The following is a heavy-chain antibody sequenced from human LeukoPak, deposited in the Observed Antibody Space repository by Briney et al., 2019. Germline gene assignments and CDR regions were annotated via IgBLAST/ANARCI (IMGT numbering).Heavy chain of an antibody. J-gene: IGHJ2*01. CDR2: IYYSGST. D-gene: IGHD6-19*01. CDR3: ARLTNYSGADWYFDL. Sequence: SETLSLTCTVSGGSISSGDYYWSWIRQPPGKGLEWIGYIYYSGSTYYNPSLKSRVTISVDTSKNQFSLKLSSVTAADTAVYYCARLTNYSGADWYFDLWGRGTMVTVSS. V-gene: IGHV4-30-4*01. CDR1: GGSISSGDYY.